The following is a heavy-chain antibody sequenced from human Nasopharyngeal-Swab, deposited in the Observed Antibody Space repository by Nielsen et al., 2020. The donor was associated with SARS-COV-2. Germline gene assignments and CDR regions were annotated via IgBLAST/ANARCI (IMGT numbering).Heavy chain of an antibody. J-gene: IGHJ5*02. Sequence: SETLSLTCTVSGGSISSGSYYWSWIRQPAGKGLEWIGRTYTSGSTNYNPSLKSRVTISVDTSKNQFSLKLSSVTAADTAVYYCARSVAGQRWNWFDPWGQGTLVTVSS. CDR3: ARSVAGQRWNWFDP. V-gene: IGHV4-61*02. CDR2: TYTSGST. CDR1: GGSISSGSYY. D-gene: IGHD6-19*01.